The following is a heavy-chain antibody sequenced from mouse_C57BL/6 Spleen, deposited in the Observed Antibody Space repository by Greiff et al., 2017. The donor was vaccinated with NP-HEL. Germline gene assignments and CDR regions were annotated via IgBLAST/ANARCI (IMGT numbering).Heavy chain of an antibody. CDR2: FYPRVVST. V-gene: IGHV1-78*01. Sequence: QVQLQQSDAELVKLGVSVQISCKVSGYTFIVHTIHWLKQRPEQGLDWIGYFYPRVVSTKYNEKFKGKATLTAAKSSTTAYMQLNRLTSEDSAVYFCAISSYYYSNSHFAYWGQGTLVTVSA. CDR3: AISSYYYSNSHFAY. CDR1: GYTFIVHT. D-gene: IGHD2-5*01. J-gene: IGHJ3*01.